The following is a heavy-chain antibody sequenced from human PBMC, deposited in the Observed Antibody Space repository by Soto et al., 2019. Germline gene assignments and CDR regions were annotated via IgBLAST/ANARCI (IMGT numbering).Heavy chain of an antibody. CDR3: ARDQMVRGVATYRGYLFDS. V-gene: IGHV4-4*02. J-gene: IGHJ4*02. CDR1: GGSISNIYW. CDR2: ISQSGTT. Sequence: SETLSLTFAVSGGSISNIYWWSWVRQPPGKGLEWIGEISQSGTTDYNPSLKSRVTIDKSKNEFSLRMTSVTAADTAIYYCARDQMVRGVATYRGYLFDSWGQGTLVTVSS. D-gene: IGHD3-10*01.